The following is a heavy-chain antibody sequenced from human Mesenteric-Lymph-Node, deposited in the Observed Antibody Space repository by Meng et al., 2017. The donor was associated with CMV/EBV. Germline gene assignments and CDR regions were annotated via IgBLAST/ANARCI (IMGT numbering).Heavy chain of an antibody. D-gene: IGHD1-20*01. J-gene: IGHJ4*02. V-gene: IGHV3-23*01. CDR2: ISGSGGST. Sequence: GGSLRLSCAASGFTFSSYAMSWVRQAPGKGLEWVSAISGSGGSTYYADSVKGRFTISRDNSKNTLYLQMNSLRAEDTAVYYCARDSRYNWNARPRYYFDYWGQGTLVTVSS. CDR1: GFTFSSYA. CDR3: ARDSRYNWNARPRYYFDY.